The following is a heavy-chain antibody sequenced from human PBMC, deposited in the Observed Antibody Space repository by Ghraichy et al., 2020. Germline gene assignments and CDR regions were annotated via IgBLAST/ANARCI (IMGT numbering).Heavy chain of an antibody. Sequence: GGSLRLSCAASGFTFSSYVMSWVRQAPGKGLEWVSGINSSGGSTYYADSVKGRFTISRDNSKNTLYLKMHSLRAEDTAVYYCAKRGSYYDFHYWGQGTLVTASS. J-gene: IGHJ4*02. CDR1: GFTFSSYV. D-gene: IGHD1-26*01. V-gene: IGHV3-23*01. CDR2: INSSGGST. CDR3: AKRGSYYDFHY.